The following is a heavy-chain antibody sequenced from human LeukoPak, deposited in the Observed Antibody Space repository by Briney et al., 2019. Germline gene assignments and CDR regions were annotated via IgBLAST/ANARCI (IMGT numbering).Heavy chain of an antibody. Sequence: SETLSLTCTVSGGSISRGDYYWSWIRQPPGKGLEWIGCIYSSGNTKYNPSLKSRVTISIDTSKNQFSLNLTSVTAADTAVYYCANSRRWLQCPPFDYWGQGTLVTVSS. V-gene: IGHV4-61*08. J-gene: IGHJ4*02. D-gene: IGHD5-24*01. CDR3: ANSRRWLQCPPFDY. CDR2: IYSSGNT. CDR1: GGSISRGDYY.